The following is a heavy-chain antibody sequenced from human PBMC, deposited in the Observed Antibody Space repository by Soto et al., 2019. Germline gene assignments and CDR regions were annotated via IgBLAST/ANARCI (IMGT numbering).Heavy chain of an antibody. J-gene: IGHJ5*02. CDR1: GFSLSGYG. D-gene: IGHD2-8*02. Sequence: GGSLRLSCEVSGFSLSGYGMHWVRQAPGKGLEWVAVIWYDGTTKNYADSVKGRFTISRDNAKNSVYLQMNSLRGEDTALYYCTRDLNHVTGPWGQGTQVTVSS. V-gene: IGHV3-33*01. CDR3: TRDLNHVTGP. CDR2: IWYDGTTK.